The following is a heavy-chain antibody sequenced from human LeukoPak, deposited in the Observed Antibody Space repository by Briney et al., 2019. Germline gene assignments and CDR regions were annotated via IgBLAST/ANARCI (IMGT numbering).Heavy chain of an antibody. J-gene: IGHJ4*02. Sequence: ASVKVSCKVSGYTLTELSMHWVRQAPGKGLEWMGGFDPEDGETIYAQKFQGRVTMTEDTSTDTAYMELSSLRSEDTAVYYCATDGVVVTDSLNFDYWGQGTLVTVSS. V-gene: IGHV1-24*01. CDR3: ATDGVVVTDSLNFDY. D-gene: IGHD2-21*02. CDR2: FDPEDGET. CDR1: GYTLTELS.